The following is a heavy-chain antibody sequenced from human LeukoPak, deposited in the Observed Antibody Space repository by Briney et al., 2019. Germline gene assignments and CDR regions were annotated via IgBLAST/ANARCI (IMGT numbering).Heavy chain of an antibody. J-gene: IGHJ4*02. CDR3: VKGLDY. V-gene: IGHV3-64D*09. CDR2: ISSNGAST. CDR1: GFTFSSYA. Sequence: GGSLRPSCSASGFTFSSYAMHWVRQAPGKGLESVSSISSNGASTNYADSVKGRFTISRDNSKNTLYLQMSSLRAEDRAVYYCVKGLDYWGQGTLVTVSS.